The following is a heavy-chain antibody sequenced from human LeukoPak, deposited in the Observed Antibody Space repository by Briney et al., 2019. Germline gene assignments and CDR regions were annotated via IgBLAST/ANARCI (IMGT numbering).Heavy chain of an antibody. CDR2: ITGTGGST. J-gene: IGHJ3*01. D-gene: IGHD6-19*01. CDR3: AKVRDTRDWYKDAFDV. Sequence: GGSLRLSCAASGFTFSSYAMSWVRQAPGKGLEWVSAITGTGGSTYYVASVKGRFTVSRDNSRNTLYLQMSSLRAEDSAMYYCAKVRDTRDWYKDAFDVWGQGTRVTVSS. CDR1: GFTFSSYA. V-gene: IGHV3-23*01.